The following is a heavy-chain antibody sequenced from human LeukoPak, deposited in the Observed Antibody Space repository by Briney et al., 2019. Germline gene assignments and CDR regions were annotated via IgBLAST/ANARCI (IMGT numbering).Heavy chain of an antibody. Sequence: GRSLRLSCAASGFTFSSYAMHWVRQAPGKGLEWVAVISYDGSNKYYADSVKGRFTISRDNSKNTLYLQMNSLRAEDTAVYYCARDKEYVTTAIYYYYYMDVWGKGTTVTVSS. D-gene: IGHD4-11*01. CDR1: GFTFSSYA. J-gene: IGHJ6*03. CDR3: ARDKEYVTTAIYYYYYMDV. V-gene: IGHV3-30-3*01. CDR2: ISYDGSNK.